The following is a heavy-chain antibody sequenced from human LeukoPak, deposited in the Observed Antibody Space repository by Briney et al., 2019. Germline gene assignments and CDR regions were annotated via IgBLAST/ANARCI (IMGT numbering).Heavy chain of an antibody. CDR3: ARVIRVNYGDYWFDP. J-gene: IGHJ5*02. CDR2: IYTSGST. CDR1: GGSISSYY. Sequence: SGTLSLTCTVSGGSISSYYWSWIRQPAGKGLEWIGRIYTSGSTNYNPSLKSRVTMSVDTSKNQFSLKLSSVTAADTAVYYCARVIRVNYGDYWFDPWGQGTLVTVSS. V-gene: IGHV4-4*07. D-gene: IGHD4-17*01.